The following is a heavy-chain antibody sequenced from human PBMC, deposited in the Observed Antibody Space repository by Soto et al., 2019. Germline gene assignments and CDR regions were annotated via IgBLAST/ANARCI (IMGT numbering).Heavy chain of an antibody. CDR3: ARRSSGWYFHY. Sequence: GGSLRLSCAASGFTFSSYSMNWVRQAPGKGLEWVSSISSSSSYTYYADSVKGRFTISRDNSKNTLYLQMNSLRAEDTAVYYCARRSSGWYFHYWGQGTLVTVSS. V-gene: IGHV3-21*04. D-gene: IGHD6-19*01. CDR2: ISSSSSYT. CDR1: GFTFSSYS. J-gene: IGHJ4*02.